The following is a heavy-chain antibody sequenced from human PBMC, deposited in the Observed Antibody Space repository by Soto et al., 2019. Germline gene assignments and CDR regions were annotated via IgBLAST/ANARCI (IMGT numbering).Heavy chain of an antibody. V-gene: IGHV3-7*01. J-gene: IGHJ4*02. D-gene: IGHD5-12*01. CDR3: GTSRWLQLSC. CDR2: INQDGSGK. CDR1: AFTFNTYW. Sequence: GGSLRLSCAASAFTFNTYWMSWVRQAPGRGLEWVATINQDGSGKYYVDSGKGRFTISRDNAKHSLYLQKNSLRAEDTAVYYGGTSRWLQLSCWGKGTLVT.